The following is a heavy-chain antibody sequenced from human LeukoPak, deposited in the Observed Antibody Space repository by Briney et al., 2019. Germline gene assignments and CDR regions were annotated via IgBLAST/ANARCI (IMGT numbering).Heavy chain of an antibody. J-gene: IGHJ4*02. CDR1: GYSFTSYW. D-gene: IGHD6-19*01. Sequence: GESLKISCKGSGYSFTSYWIGWVRQMPGKGLEWMGIIYPGDSDTRYSPSFQGQVTISADKSISTAYLQWSSLKASDTAMYDCARRHRSGWYGVGGYYFDYWGQGTLVTVSS. CDR2: IYPGDSDT. V-gene: IGHV5-51*01. CDR3: ARRHRSGWYGVGGYYFDY.